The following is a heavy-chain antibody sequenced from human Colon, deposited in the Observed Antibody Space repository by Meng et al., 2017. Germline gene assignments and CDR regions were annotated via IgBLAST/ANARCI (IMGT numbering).Heavy chain of an antibody. CDR1: GGSFGGYY. CDR2: INHSGST. V-gene: IGHV4-34*01. Sequence: SETLSLTCAVYGGSFGGYYWSWIRQPPGKGLEWIGEINHSGSTNYNPSLKSRVTISVDTSKNQFSLKLSSVTAADTAVYYCARLQRYCSGGSCYFKGPFDYWGQGTLVTVSS. D-gene: IGHD2-15*01. CDR3: ARLQRYCSGGSCYFKGPFDY. J-gene: IGHJ4*02.